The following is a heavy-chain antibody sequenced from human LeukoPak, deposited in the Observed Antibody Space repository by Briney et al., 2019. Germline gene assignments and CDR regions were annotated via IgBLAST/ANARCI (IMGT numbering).Heavy chain of an antibody. CDR2: IYYSGST. Sequence: VPPSETLSLTCTVSGVSISSYYWSWIRQPPGKGLEWIGYIYYSGSTNYNPSLKSRVTISVDTSKNQFSLKLSFVTAADTAVYYCARYCGGDCPDAFDIWGQGTMVTVSS. V-gene: IGHV4-59*01. CDR3: ARYCGGDCPDAFDI. J-gene: IGHJ3*02. CDR1: GVSISSYY. D-gene: IGHD2-21*02.